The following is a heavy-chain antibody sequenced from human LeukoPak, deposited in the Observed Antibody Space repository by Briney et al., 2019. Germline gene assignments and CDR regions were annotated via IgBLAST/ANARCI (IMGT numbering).Heavy chain of an antibody. D-gene: IGHD4-23*01. J-gene: IGHJ4*02. V-gene: IGHV4-31*03. CDR3: ARDRGGLDY. CDR1: GGSISSGGYY. CDR2: VYYSGST. Sequence: SETLSLTCTVSGGSISSGGYYWSWIRQHPGKGLERIGYVYYSGSTYYNPSLKSRVTISVDTSKNQFSLKLSPVTAADTAVYYCARDRGGLDYWGQGTLVTVSS.